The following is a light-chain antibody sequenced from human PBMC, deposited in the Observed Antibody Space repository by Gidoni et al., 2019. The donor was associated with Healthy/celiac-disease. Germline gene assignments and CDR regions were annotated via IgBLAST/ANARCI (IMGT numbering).Light chain of an antibody. CDR2: EVS. J-gene: IGLJ1*01. Sequence: SALTQPPSASASPGQSVTISCTGTSSDVGGYNYITWYQQRPGKAPKLMIYEVSKRPPGVPDRFSGSKSSDTASLTVSGLQAEDEADYYCSSYAGSNDVFGTGTKVTVL. V-gene: IGLV2-8*01. CDR1: SSDVGGYNY. CDR3: SSYAGSNDV.